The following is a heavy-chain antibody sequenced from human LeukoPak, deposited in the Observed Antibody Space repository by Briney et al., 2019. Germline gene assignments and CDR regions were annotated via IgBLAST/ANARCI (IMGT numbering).Heavy chain of an antibody. D-gene: IGHD1-1*01. CDR2: IWYDGSNK. V-gene: IGHV3-33*06. J-gene: IGHJ6*03. CDR3: AKSLDVYYYYYMDV. Sequence: PGRSLRLSCAASGFTFSSFGMHWVRQAPGKGLEWVAVIWYDGSNKYYADSVKGRFTISRDNSKNTLYLQMNSLRAVDTAVYYCAKSLDVYYYYYMDVWGKGTTVTVSS. CDR1: GFTFSSFG.